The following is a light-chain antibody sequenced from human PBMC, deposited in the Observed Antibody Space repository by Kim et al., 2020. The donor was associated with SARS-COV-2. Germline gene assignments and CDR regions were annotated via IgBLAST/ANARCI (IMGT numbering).Light chain of an antibody. CDR2: EDD. J-gene: IGLJ2*01. CDR3: QSYNRDNVL. Sequence: GKTVTITCTRSRGSIDDKSVQWYEQRPGGVPNAVIYEDDQRPSGVSDRFSGSIDNTSNSASLTISGLRTEDEADYYCQSYNRDNVLFGGGTQLTVL. CDR1: RGSIDDKS. V-gene: IGLV6-57*03.